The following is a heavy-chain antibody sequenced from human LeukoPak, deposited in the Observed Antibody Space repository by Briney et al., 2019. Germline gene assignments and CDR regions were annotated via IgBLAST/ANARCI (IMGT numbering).Heavy chain of an antibody. V-gene: IGHV4-39*01. CDR3: ARQRWGDYGRVDY. D-gene: IGHD4/OR15-4a*01. CDR2: IYYSGST. Sequence: PSEALSLTCTVSGGSISSSSYYWGWIRQPPGKGLEWIGSIYYSGSTYYNPSLKSRVTISVDTSKNQFSLNLNSVTAADTAVYYCARQRWGDYGRVDYWGQGTLVTVSS. J-gene: IGHJ4*02. CDR1: GGSISSSSYY.